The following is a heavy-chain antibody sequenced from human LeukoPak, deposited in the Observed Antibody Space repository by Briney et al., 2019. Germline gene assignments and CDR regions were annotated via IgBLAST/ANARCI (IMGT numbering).Heavy chain of an antibody. J-gene: IGHJ6*02. V-gene: IGHV3-30*18. D-gene: IGHD3-3*01. Sequence: SGGSLRLSCAASGFTFSSYGMHWVRQAPGKGLEWVAVISYDGSNKYYADSVKGRFTISRDNSKNTLYLQMNSLRAEDTAVYYCAKDWNYYYYYGMDVWGQGTTVTVSS. CDR2: ISYDGSNK. CDR3: AKDWNYYYYYGMDV. CDR1: GFTFSSYG.